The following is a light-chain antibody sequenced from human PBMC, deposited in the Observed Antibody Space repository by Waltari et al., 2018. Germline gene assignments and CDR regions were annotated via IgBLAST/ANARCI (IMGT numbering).Light chain of an antibody. CDR1: QTFRSNY. Sequence: EIVLTQSPGTLSLSPGERATLSCMASQTFRSNYLAWYRQKPGQAPRLLIYGVSTRASGIPDRFSGSGSGTDFTLTISRLEPEDFAVYYCQHYDSRPFTFGPGTKVDLK. J-gene: IGKJ3*01. CDR2: GVS. CDR3: QHYDSRPFT. V-gene: IGKV3-20*01.